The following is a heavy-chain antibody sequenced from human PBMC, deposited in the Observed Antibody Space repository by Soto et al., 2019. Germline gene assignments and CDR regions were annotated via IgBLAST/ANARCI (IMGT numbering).Heavy chain of an antibody. CDR1: GGSISSSSYY. CDR3: ARHSGRYDFWSGYYPVYAFDI. Sequence: QLQLQESGPGLVKPSETLSLTCTVSGGSISSSSYYWGWIRQPPGKGLEWIGSIYYSGSTYYNPSLKSRVTISVDTSKNQFSLKLSSVTAADTAVYYCARHSGRYDFWSGYYPVYAFDIWGQGTMVTVSS. V-gene: IGHV4-39*01. D-gene: IGHD3-3*01. J-gene: IGHJ3*02. CDR2: IYYSGST.